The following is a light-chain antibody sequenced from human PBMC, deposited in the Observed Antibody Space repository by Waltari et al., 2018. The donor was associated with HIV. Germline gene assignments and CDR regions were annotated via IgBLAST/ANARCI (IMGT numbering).Light chain of an antibody. J-gene: IGLJ3*02. V-gene: IGLV1-51*01. Sequence: QSVLTQPPSVSAAPGQKVTISCSRSSSNIGNDYVYWYQHVPGAAPRPLIYAMTKRPSGIPDRFSGSKCGTSATLAITGLQTGDEADYYCGTWDRTLGGGVFGGGTKLTVL. CDR2: AMT. CDR3: GTWDRTLGGGV. CDR1: SSNIGNDY.